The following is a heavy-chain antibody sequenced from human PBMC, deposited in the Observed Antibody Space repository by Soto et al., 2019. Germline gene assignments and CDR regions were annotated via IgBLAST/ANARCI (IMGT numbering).Heavy chain of an antibody. V-gene: IGHV1-46*01. J-gene: IGHJ4*02. D-gene: IGHD3-22*01. CDR1: GFSFSDYF. CDR2: INPSGDRT. Sequence: ASVKVSCKASGFSFSDYFMHWVRQAPGQGLEWMGIINPSGDRTDYAQKFQGRVTITRDTSTSTVYMDLSSLRYEDTAVYYCATYYYDSSGYYGYFDYWGQGTLVTVSS. CDR3: ATYYYDSSGYYGYFDY.